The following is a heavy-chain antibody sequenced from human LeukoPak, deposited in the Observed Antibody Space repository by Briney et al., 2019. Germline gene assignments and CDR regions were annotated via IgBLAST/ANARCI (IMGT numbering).Heavy chain of an antibody. V-gene: IGHV3-66*01. J-gene: IGHJ4*02. CDR3: ARDGPIYGSGSYDY. Sequence: PGGSLRLSCAASGFTVSSNYMSWVRQAPGKGLEWVSVIYSGGTTYYADSVKDRFTISRDNSKNTLFLQMNSLRAEDTAVYYCARDGPIYGSGSYDYWGQGTLVTVSS. D-gene: IGHD3-10*01. CDR1: GFTVSSNY. CDR2: IYSGGTT.